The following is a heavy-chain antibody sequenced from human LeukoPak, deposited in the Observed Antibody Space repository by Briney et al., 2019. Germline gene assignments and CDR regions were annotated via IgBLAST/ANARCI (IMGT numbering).Heavy chain of an antibody. CDR3: ASGRSDFWSGYYKYNWFDP. Sequence: ASVKVSCKASGYTFTGYYMYWVRQAPGQGLEWMGWINPNSGGTNYAQKFQGRVTMTRDTSISTAYMELSRLRSDDTAVYYCASGRSDFWSGYYKYNWFDPWGQGTLVTVSS. V-gene: IGHV1-2*02. CDR2: INPNSGGT. D-gene: IGHD3-3*01. J-gene: IGHJ5*02. CDR1: GYTFTGYY.